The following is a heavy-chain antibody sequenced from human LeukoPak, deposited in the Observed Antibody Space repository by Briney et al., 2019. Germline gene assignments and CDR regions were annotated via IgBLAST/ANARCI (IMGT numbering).Heavy chain of an antibody. CDR1: GGSISSSSYY. Sequence: PSETLSLTCTVSGGSISSSSYYWTWIRQPPGKGLEWIGYVYYSGSTNYNPSLKSRVTISVDTSKNQFSLKLNSVTAADTAVYYCARRHKVGAGDALDIWGQGTMVTVSS. J-gene: IGHJ3*02. V-gene: IGHV4-61*05. CDR3: ARRHKVGAGDALDI. D-gene: IGHD3-10*01. CDR2: VYYSGST.